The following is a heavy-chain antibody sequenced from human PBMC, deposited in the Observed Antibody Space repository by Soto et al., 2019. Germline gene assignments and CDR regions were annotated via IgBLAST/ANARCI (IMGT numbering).Heavy chain of an antibody. Sequence: QVQLHESGPGLVKPSQTLSLTCTVSGGSISSGGYYWSWIRQHPGKGLEWIGYIYYSGSTYYNPSLKSRVTISVDTSKNQFSLKLSSVTAADTAVYYCARARGYYGDYLRSWFDPWGQGTLVTVSS. CDR2: IYYSGST. V-gene: IGHV4-31*03. J-gene: IGHJ5*02. CDR1: GGSISSGGYY. D-gene: IGHD4-17*01. CDR3: ARARGYYGDYLRSWFDP.